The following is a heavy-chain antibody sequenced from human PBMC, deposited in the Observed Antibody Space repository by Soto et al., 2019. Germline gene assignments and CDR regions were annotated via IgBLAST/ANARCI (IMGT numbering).Heavy chain of an antibody. CDR2: IYYSGST. CDR1: GGSISSGGYY. CDR3: AHVDMVRGVMVDYYFDY. Sequence: SETLSLTCTVSGGSISSGGYYWSWIRQHPGKGLEWIGYIYYSGSTYYNPSLKSRVTISVDTSKNQFSLKLSSVTAADTAVYYCAHVDMVRGVMVDYYFDYWGQGTLVTVSS. D-gene: IGHD3-10*01. V-gene: IGHV4-31*03. J-gene: IGHJ4*02.